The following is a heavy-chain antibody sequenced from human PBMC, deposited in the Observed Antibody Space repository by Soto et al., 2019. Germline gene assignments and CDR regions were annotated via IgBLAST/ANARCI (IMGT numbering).Heavy chain of an antibody. D-gene: IGHD1-1*01. CDR3: TPQRWNDVNERLDY. CDR2: IKSKTDGGTT. J-gene: IGHJ4*02. Sequence: GGSLRLSCAASGFTFSNAWMSWVRQAPGKGLEWVGRIKSKTDGGTTDYAAPVKGRFTISRDDSKNTLYLQMNSLKTEDTAVYYCTPQRWNDVNERLDYWGQGTLVTVSS. V-gene: IGHV3-15*01. CDR1: GFTFSNAW.